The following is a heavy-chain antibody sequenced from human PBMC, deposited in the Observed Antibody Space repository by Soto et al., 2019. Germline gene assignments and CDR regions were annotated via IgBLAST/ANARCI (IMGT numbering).Heavy chain of an antibody. D-gene: IGHD5-12*01. CDR1: GYTFTTCG. CDR2: ISPYNGNT. J-gene: IGHJ4*02. Sequence: QVQLVQSGAEVKKPGASVKVSCKTSGYTFTTCGISWVRQAPGQGLEWMGGISPYNGNTNYAQKIQGRDTMTTNTSTSPAYMELRGLRSDDTAVYYCARDKVEMATIFDYWGQGTLVTVSS. V-gene: IGHV1-18*04. CDR3: ARDKVEMATIFDY.